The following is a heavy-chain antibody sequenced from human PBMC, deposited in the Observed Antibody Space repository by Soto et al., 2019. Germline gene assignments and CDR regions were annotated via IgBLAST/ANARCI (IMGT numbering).Heavy chain of an antibody. CDR3: VKDKYDSGSSMGNWFDP. D-gene: IGHD3-10*01. CDR1: GFTFSKYA. V-gene: IGHV3-23*01. CDR2: ISAGGGTT. J-gene: IGHJ5*02. Sequence: EVQLLESGGDLVQRGGSLRLSCAAYGFTFSKYAMSWVRQAPGKGLEWVSSISAGGGTTYYADSVKGRFTISRGNSENTLYLQLNSLRADDTAIFYCVKDKYDSGSSMGNWFDPWGQGTLVTVSS.